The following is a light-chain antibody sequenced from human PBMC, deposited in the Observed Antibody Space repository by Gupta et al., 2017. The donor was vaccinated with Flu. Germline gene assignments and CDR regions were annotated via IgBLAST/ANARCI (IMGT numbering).Light chain of an antibody. V-gene: IGLV1-40*01. CDR1: SSNIGAGYD. CDR2: GNS. J-gene: IGLJ3*02. CDR3: QSYDSSLSGFWV. Sequence: QSVLTQPPSVSGAPGQRVTISCTGSSSNIGAGYDVHWYQQLPGTAPKLLIYGNSNRPSGVPDRSSGSKSGTSASLAITGLQAEDEADYHCQSYDSSLSGFWVFGGGTKLTVL.